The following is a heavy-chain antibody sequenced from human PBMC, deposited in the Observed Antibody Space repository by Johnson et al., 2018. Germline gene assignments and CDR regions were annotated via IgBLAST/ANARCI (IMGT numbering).Heavy chain of an antibody. CDR3: ATGESYYYYYMNV. CDR1: GFTFSNAW. J-gene: IGHJ6*03. CDR2: IKSKSDGGAT. Sequence: VQLVESGGGLVKPGGSLRLSCAASGFTFSNAWMNWVRQAPGKGLEWVGRIKSKSDGGATHYAAPVKGRFTISRDDSNKTLYLQMNSLKTEDTGVYYCATGESYYYYYMNVWGKGTTVTVSS. D-gene: IGHD2/OR15-2a*01. V-gene: IGHV3-15*07.